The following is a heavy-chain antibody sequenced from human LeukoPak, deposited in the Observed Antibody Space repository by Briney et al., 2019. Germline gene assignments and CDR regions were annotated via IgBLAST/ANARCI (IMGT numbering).Heavy chain of an antibody. CDR1: GGSISSYY. Sequence: SSETLSLTCTVSGGSISSYYWSWIRQPAGKGLEWIGRIYPSGSTNYNPSLKSRVTISVDTSKNQFSLKLSSVTAADTAVYYCASAGGYCSSTSCYMGAFDIWGQGTMVTVSS. D-gene: IGHD2-2*02. J-gene: IGHJ3*02. CDR3: ASAGGYCSSTSCYMGAFDI. CDR2: IYPSGST. V-gene: IGHV4-4*07.